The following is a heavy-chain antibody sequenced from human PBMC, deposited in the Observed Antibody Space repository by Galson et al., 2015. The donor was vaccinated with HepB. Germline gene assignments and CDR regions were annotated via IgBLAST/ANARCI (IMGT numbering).Heavy chain of an antibody. CDR1: GYTFTSYG. D-gene: IGHD3-3*01. Sequence: SVKVSCKASGYTFTSYGISWVRQAPGQGLEWMGWMNPNSGNTGYAQKFQGRVTMTRDTSISTAYMELSSLRSEDTAVYYCARDFWSGFPFDPWGQGTLVTVSS. J-gene: IGHJ5*02. CDR2: MNPNSGNT. V-gene: IGHV1-8*02. CDR3: ARDFWSGFPFDP.